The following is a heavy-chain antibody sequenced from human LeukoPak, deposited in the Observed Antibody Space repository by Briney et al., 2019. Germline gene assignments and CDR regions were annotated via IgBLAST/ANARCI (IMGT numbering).Heavy chain of an antibody. D-gene: IGHD3-22*01. CDR1: GDSVSSNSAA. Sequence: SQTLSLTCAISGDSVSSNSAAWNWIRQSPSRGLEWLGRTYYRSKWYNDYAVSVKSRITINPDTSNNQFSLQLNSVTPEDTAVYYCAREYYYDSSGYESWFDPWGQGTLVTVSS. CDR2: TYYRSKWYN. J-gene: IGHJ5*02. CDR3: AREYYYDSSGYESWFDP. V-gene: IGHV6-1*01.